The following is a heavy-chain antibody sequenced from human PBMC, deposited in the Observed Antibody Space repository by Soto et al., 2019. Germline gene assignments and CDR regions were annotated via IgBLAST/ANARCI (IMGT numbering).Heavy chain of an antibody. CDR2: INHSGST. CDR1: GGSFSGYY. J-gene: IGHJ3*02. V-gene: IGHV4-34*01. Sequence: SETLSLTCAVYGGSFSGYYWSWIRQPPGKGLEWIGEINHSGSTNYNPSLKSRVTISVDTSKNQFSLKLSSVTAADTSVYYCARGGNAFDIWGQGTMVTVSS. CDR3: ARGGNAFDI.